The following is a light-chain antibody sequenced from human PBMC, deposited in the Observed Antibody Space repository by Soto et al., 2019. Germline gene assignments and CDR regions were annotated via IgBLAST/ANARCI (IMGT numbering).Light chain of an antibody. CDR1: SSDVGGYNY. Sequence: QSVLTQAASVSGSPGQSITISCTGTSSDVGGYNYVSWYQQFPGKVPKLLIYNVSNRPSGVSNRFSGSKSGNTASLTISGLQAEDEADYYCTSYTSSSTRVFGTGTKVTVL. J-gene: IGLJ1*01. CDR2: NVS. CDR3: TSYTSSSTRV. V-gene: IGLV2-14*01.